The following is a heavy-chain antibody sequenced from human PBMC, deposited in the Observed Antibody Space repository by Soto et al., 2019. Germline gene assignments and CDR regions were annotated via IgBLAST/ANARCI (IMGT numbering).Heavy chain of an antibody. CDR3: AKDRIAARPHYFDY. D-gene: IGHD6-6*01. V-gene: IGHV3-23*01. Sequence: AVVPMIVSWSASGLNISSYCMSWVSKDTGKGLEWVSAISGSGGSTYYADSVKGRFTISRDNSKNTLYLQMNSLRAEDTAVYYCAKDRIAARPHYFDYWGQGTLVTVSS. CDR2: ISGSGGST. J-gene: IGHJ4*02. CDR1: GLNISSYC.